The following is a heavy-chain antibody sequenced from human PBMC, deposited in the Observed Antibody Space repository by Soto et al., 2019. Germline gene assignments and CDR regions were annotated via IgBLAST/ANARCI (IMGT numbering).Heavy chain of an antibody. Sequence: QVQLQESGPGLVKPSGTLSLTCAVSGVSISSHDWWTWVRQPPGKGLEWIGESHQSGNTNYNSSLESRVTISVDKSKNQFSLKLTYVTVADTAVYCATRDSRRFYWGQGTLVTVSS. D-gene: IGHD6-13*01. V-gene: IGHV4-4*02. CDR1: GVSISSHDW. J-gene: IGHJ4*02. CDR3: TRDSRRFY. CDR2: SHQSGNT.